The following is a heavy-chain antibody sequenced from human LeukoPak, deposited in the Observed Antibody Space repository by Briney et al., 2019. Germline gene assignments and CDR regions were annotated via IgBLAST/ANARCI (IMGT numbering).Heavy chain of an antibody. J-gene: IGHJ4*02. D-gene: IGHD3-22*01. V-gene: IGHV3-48*01. Sequence: GGSLRLFCAASGFTFSSYEMNWVRQAPGKGLEWVSYISSSSSTIYYADSVKGRFTISRDNAKNSLYLQMNSLRAEDTAVYYCARDTYYYDSSGYYNDYWGQGTLVTVSS. CDR3: ARDTYYYDSSGYYNDY. CDR1: GFTFSSYE. CDR2: ISSSSSTI.